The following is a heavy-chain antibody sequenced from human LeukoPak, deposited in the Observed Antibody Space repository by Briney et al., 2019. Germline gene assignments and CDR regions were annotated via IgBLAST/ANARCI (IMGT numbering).Heavy chain of an antibody. J-gene: IGHJ4*02. CDR1: GFTFSSYE. CDR3: ARDPGYDYVWGSYRSFDY. D-gene: IGHD3-16*02. CDR2: ISSSGSTI. Sequence: GGSLRLSCAASGFTFSSYEMNWVRQAPGKRLEWVSYISSSGSTIYYADSVKGRFTISRDNAKNSLYLQMNSLRAEDTAVYYCARDPGYDYVWGSYRSFDYWGQGTLVTVSS. V-gene: IGHV3-48*03.